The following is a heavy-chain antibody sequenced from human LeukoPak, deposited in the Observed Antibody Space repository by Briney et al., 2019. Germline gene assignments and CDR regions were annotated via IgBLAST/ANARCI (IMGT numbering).Heavy chain of an antibody. CDR3: ARGPNMVRGVISYNWFDP. D-gene: IGHD3-10*01. J-gene: IGHJ5*02. Sequence: GSLILSCAASGFPFSSYWMSWVRPAPGKGLEGVANIKQDGSEKYYVHSVKGRFTISSDNAKNSLYLQMNSLRAEDTAVYYCARGPNMVRGVISYNWFDPWGQGTLVTVSS. CDR2: IKQDGSEK. V-gene: IGHV3-7*01. CDR1: GFPFSSYW.